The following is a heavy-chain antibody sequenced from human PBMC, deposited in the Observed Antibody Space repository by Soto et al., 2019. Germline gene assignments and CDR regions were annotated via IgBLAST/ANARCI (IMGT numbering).Heavy chain of an antibody. CDR1: GFTFSSYA. D-gene: IGHD2-15*01. CDR3: AKGGLVSWVSYFDY. Sequence: PGGSLRLSCAASGFTFSSYAMSWVRQAPGKGLQWVSTVSGGGDSTYYADSLKGQFTTSRDNSNNTLYLQINSLRAEDTAVYYCAKGGLVSWVSYFDYWGRGTLVTVSS. V-gene: IGHV3-23*01. CDR2: VSGGGDST. J-gene: IGHJ4*02.